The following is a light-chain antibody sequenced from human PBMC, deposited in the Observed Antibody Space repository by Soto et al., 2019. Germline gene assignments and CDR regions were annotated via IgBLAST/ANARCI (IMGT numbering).Light chain of an antibody. V-gene: IGKV3-15*01. Sequence: EILITQSPATLSVSPGERATVSCRASQSVSSNLAWYQQKPGQAPRLLIYGASTRATGIPARLSGSGSGTEFTLTISSLQSEDFAVYYCQQYSNWPSWTFGQGTKVDIK. J-gene: IGKJ1*01. CDR1: QSVSSN. CDR3: QQYSNWPSWT. CDR2: GAS.